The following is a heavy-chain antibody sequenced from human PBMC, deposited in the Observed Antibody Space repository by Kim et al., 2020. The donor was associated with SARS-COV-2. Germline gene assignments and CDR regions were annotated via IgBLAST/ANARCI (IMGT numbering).Heavy chain of an antibody. Sequence: GGSLRLSCAASGFNFITHAMSWVRQAPGKGLEWVSTINGVDNGTYYADSVKGRFTISRDNSKNTLDLQMTNLRAEDTTIYYCAREPRPPFGVPIKGLYY. J-gene: IGHJ6*01. V-gene: IGHV3-23*01. CDR3: AREPRPPFGVPIKGLYY. CDR1: GFNFITHA. D-gene: IGHD3-3*01. CDR2: INGVDNGT.